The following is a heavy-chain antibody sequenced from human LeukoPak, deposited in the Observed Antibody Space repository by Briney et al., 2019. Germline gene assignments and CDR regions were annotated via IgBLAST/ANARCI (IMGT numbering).Heavy chain of an antibody. CDR2: INHSGST. V-gene: IGHV4-39*07. CDR3: ARWSDLEWFLDAFDI. Sequence: KPSETLSLTCTVSGGSISSSSYYWGWIRQPPGKGLEWIGEINHSGSTNYNPSLKSRVTISVDTSKNQFSLKLSSVTAADTAVYYCARWSDLEWFLDAFDIWGQGTMVTVSS. D-gene: IGHD3-3*01. J-gene: IGHJ3*02. CDR1: GGSISSSSYY.